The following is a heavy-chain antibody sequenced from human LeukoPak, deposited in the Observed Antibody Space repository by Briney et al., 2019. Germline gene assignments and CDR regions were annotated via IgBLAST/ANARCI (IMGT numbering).Heavy chain of an antibody. CDR1: GGSISSRSYY. Sequence: SETLSLTSSVSGGSISSRSYYWGWVRQPPGKGLEWIGSIFYSGNTYYNPSLKSRLTMSVDTSKNHFSLKLSDVTATDTAIYYCARHREDIVVVPFDYWGQGTLVTVSS. CDR3: ARHREDIVVVPFDY. V-gene: IGHV4-39*01. J-gene: IGHJ4*02. D-gene: IGHD2-2*01. CDR2: IFYSGNT.